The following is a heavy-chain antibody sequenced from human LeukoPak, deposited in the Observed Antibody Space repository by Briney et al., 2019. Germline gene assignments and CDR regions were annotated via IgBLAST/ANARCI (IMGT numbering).Heavy chain of an antibody. CDR3: AGGFPDDFFDP. CDR1: GGSISSSTSY. CDR2: IYHSGST. Sequence: SETLSLTCTASGGSISSSTSYWGWIRQPPGKGLEWIGYIYHSGSTYYNPSLKSRVTISVDRSKNQFSLKLSSVTAADTAVYYCAGGFPDDFFDPWGQGTLVTVSS. D-gene: IGHD3-3*01. V-gene: IGHV4-39*07. J-gene: IGHJ5*02.